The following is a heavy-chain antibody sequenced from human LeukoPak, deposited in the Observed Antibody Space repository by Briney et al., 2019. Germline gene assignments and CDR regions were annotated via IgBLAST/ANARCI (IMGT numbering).Heavy chain of an antibody. J-gene: IGHJ4*02. V-gene: IGHV3-11*01. Sequence: GGSLGLSCAASGFPFSDFYMSWIRQAPGKGLEWVSYISSSGTTIYYADSVKGRFTISRDNAKNSLYLQMNNLRAEDTAVYYCARDRWGKYYFDYWGQGTLVTVSS. CDR3: ARDRWGKYYFDY. D-gene: IGHD7-27*01. CDR1: GFPFSDFY. CDR2: ISSSGTTI.